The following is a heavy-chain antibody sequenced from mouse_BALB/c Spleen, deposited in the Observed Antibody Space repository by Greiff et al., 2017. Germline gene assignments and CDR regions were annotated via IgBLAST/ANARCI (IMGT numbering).Heavy chain of an antibody. D-gene: IGHD2-1*01. CDR1: GDSITSGY. CDR3: ARWGVGDYGNYDPSYWYFDV. J-gene: IGHJ1*01. CDR2: ISYSGST. Sequence: DVKLVESGPSLVKPSQTLSLTCSVTGDSITSGYWNWIRKFPGNKLEYMGYISYSGSTYYNPSLKSRISITRDTSKNQYYLQLNSVTTEDTATYYCARWGVGDYGNYDPSYWYFDVWGAGTTVTVSS. V-gene: IGHV3-8*02.